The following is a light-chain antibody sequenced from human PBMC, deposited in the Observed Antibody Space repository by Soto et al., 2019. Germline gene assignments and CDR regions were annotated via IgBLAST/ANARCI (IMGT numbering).Light chain of an antibody. CDR1: QSLLHSNGYNY. CDR3: MQALQTPLT. V-gene: IGKV2-28*01. CDR2: LGS. J-gene: IGKJ4*01. Sequence: DIVMTQSPLSPPVTPGEPASISCRSSQSLLHSNGYNYLDWYLQKPGQSPQLLIYLGSNRASRVPDRFSGSGSGTDFTLKISRVEAEDVGVYYCMQALQTPLTFGGGTKVDIK.